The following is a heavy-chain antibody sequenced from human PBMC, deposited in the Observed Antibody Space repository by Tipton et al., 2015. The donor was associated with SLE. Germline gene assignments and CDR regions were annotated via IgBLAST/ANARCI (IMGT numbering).Heavy chain of an antibody. Sequence: SLRLSCPISGLPFSYAWMTWVRQAAGKGLEGVGRISNGGTTDYAAPVKGRFTLSRDDSINMIYLQMNSLTPEDTAVYFCAHDASAYFTFHHWGQGTMVTVSS. D-gene: IGHD3-3*01. J-gene: IGHJ4*02. CDR1: GLPFSYAW. CDR3: AHDASAYFTFHH. CDR2: ISNGGTT. V-gene: IGHV3-15*01.